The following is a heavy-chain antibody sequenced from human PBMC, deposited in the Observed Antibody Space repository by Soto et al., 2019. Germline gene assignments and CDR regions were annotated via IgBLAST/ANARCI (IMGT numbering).Heavy chain of an antibody. J-gene: IGHJ4*02. Sequence: VGSLRLSCAASGFTFSAYSMSWVRQAPGKGLEWVSSITSRSDYIYYADSLKGRFTISRDNAKNSLYLQMHSLRAEDTALYYCARDFYGGFSYGPGDSWGQGTLVTVSS. CDR2: ITSRSDYI. V-gene: IGHV3-21*01. D-gene: IGHD2-15*01. CDR1: GFTFSAYS. CDR3: ARDFYGGFSYGPGDS.